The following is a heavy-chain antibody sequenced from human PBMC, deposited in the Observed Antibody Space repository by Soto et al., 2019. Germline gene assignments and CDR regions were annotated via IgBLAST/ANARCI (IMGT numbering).Heavy chain of an antibody. D-gene: IGHD3-3*01. CDR1: GFTFNTHW. V-gene: IGHV3-74*01. CDR3: ARGWVEGLSRQPPSDF. CDR2: INSDGSAT. J-gene: IGHJ4*02. Sequence: TGGSLRLSCAASGFTFNTHWMHWVRQAPGKGLVWVSRINSDGSATSHAESVKGRFTISRDNAKNTLYLHMNSLRAEDSAVYYCARGWVEGLSRQPPSDFWGQGTLVTGSS.